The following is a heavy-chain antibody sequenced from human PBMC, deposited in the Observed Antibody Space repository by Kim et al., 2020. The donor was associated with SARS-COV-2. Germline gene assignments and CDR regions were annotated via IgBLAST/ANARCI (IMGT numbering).Heavy chain of an antibody. CDR2: IWYDGSNK. J-gene: IGHJ3*02. D-gene: IGHD3-9*01. CDR3: ARDKSRVLRYSVGTDAFDI. V-gene: IGHV3-33*01. Sequence: GGSLRLSCAASGFTFSSYGMHWVRQAPGKGLEWVAVIWYDGSNKYYADSVKGRFTISRDNSKNTLYLQMNSLRAEDTAVYYCARDKSRVLRYSVGTDAFDIWGQGTMVTVSS. CDR1: GFTFSSYG.